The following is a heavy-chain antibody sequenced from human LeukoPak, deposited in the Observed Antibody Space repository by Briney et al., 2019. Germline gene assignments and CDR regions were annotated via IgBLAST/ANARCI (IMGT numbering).Heavy chain of an antibody. CDR3: ARVVGFGELLGMYAFDI. D-gene: IGHD3-10*01. CDR1: GFTFSSHG. Sequence: GGSLRLSCAASGFTFSSHGMSWVRQAPGKGLEWVSTISGSGDNTYYADSVKGRFTISRDNAKNSLYLQMNSLRAEDTAVYYCARVVGFGELLGMYAFDIWGQGTMVTVSS. CDR2: ISGSGDNT. J-gene: IGHJ3*02. V-gene: IGHV3-23*01.